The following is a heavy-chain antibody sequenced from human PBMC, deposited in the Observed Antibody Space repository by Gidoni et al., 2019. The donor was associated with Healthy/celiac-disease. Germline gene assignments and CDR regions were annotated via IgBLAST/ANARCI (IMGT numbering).Heavy chain of an antibody. V-gene: IGHV3-33*01. D-gene: IGHD4-17*01. CDR1: GFTFSSYG. Sequence: QVQLVESGGGVVQPGRSLRLSCAASGFTFSSYGMHWVRQAPGKGLEWVAVIWYDGSNKYYADSVKGRFTISRDNSKNTLYLQMNSLRAEDTAVYYCARGGDDYGDYLRWGDAFDIWGQGTMVTVSS. J-gene: IGHJ3*02. CDR2: IWYDGSNK. CDR3: ARGGDDYGDYLRWGDAFDI.